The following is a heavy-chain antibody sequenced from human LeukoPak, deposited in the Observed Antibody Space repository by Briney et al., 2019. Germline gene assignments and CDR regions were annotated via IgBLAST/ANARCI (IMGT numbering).Heavy chain of an antibody. CDR1: GFDFHNYV. Sequence: GGSLRLSCAASGFDFHNYVIHWVRQAPGKGLEWVAVISYDVNIKYHADSVKGRFTISRDSSSKTVYLQMNSLRTEDTAVYYCARDRSPLTYYYGSGTFDPWGQGTLVTVSS. CDR2: ISYDVNIK. CDR3: ARDRSPLTYYYGSGTFDP. V-gene: IGHV3-30-3*01. J-gene: IGHJ5*02. D-gene: IGHD3-10*01.